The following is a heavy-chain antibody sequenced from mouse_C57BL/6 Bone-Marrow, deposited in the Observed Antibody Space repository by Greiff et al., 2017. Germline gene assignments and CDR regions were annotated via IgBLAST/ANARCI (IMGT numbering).Heavy chain of an antibody. CDR1: GYTFTSYW. V-gene: IGHV1-59*01. D-gene: IGHD1-1*01. CDR3: ARGIYDGSRGFAY. J-gene: IGHJ3*01. CDR2: IDPSDSYT. Sequence: QVQLQQPGAELVRPGTSVKLSCKASGYTFTSYWMHWVKQRPGQGLEWIGVIDPSDSYTNYNQKFKGKATLTVDTSSSTAYMQLSSLTSEDSAVYYCARGIYDGSRGFAYWGQGTLVTVSA.